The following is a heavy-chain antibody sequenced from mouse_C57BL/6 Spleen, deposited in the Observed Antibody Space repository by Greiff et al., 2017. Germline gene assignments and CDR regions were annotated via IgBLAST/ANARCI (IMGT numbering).Heavy chain of an antibody. Sequence: DVMLVESGGGLVKPGGSLKLSCAASGFTFSSYTMSWVRQTPEKRLEWVATISGGGGNTYYPDSVKGRFTISRDNAKNTLYLQMSSLRSEDTALYYCARHWDVGFAYWGQGTLVTVSA. CDR1: GFTFSSYT. CDR3: ARHWDVGFAY. D-gene: IGHD4-1*01. J-gene: IGHJ3*01. V-gene: IGHV5-9*01. CDR2: ISGGGGNT.